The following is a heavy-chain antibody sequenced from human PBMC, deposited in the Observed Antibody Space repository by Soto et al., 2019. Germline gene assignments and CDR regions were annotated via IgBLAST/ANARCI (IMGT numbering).Heavy chain of an antibody. J-gene: IGHJ3*02. D-gene: IGHD3-22*01. V-gene: IGHV4-59*01. CDR2: IYYSGST. CDR1: GGSISSYY. CDR3: ARVGPEYYYDSSGYGGAFDI. Sequence: PSETLSLTCTVSGGSISSYYWSWIRQPPGKGLEWIGYIYYSGSTNYNPSLKSRVTISVDTSKNQFSLKLSSVTAADTAVYYCARVGPEYYYDSSGYGGAFDIWGQGTIVTVSS.